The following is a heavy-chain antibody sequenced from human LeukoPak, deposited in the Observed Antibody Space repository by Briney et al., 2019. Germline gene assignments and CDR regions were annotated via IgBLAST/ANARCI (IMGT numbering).Heavy chain of an antibody. J-gene: IGHJ4*02. CDR1: GGSISGYY. V-gene: IGHV4-59*08. Sequence: PSETLSLTCTVSGGSISGYYWSWIQQPPGRGLEWIGYIYYTGSTNYNPSLRSRVTMSLDTSNNQFSLKLSSVTAADTAVYFCARLGYCGGGSCYFEYWGQGTLVTVSS. CDR3: ARLGYCGGGSCYFEY. D-gene: IGHD2-15*01. CDR2: IYYTGST.